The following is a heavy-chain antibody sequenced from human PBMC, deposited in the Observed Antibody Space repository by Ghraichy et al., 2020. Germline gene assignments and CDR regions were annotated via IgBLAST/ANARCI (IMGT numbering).Heavy chain of an antibody. CDR1: GYTLTELS. D-gene: IGHD3-3*01. J-gene: IGHJ3*02. Sequence: ASVKVSCKVSGYTLTELSMHWVRQAPGKGLEWMGGFDPEDGETIYAQKFQGRVTMTEDTSTDTAYMELSSLRSEDTAVYYCALRFLEWAQPLHAFDIWGQGTMVTVSS. CDR2: FDPEDGET. CDR3: ALRFLEWAQPLHAFDI. V-gene: IGHV1-24*01.